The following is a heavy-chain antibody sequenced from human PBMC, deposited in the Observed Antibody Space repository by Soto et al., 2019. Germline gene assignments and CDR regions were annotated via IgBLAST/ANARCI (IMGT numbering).Heavy chain of an antibody. CDR1: GYTFTSYG. V-gene: IGHV1-18*01. D-gene: IGHD1-26*01. J-gene: IGHJ6*02. CDR3: ARGYTAYADHYYYALHV. Sequence: QVQLVQSGAEVKKPGASVKVSCKASGYTFTSYGINWVRQAPGQGLEWMGWINAHNGNTNYAQKVQGRVTMTTDTSTSTAYMELRSLRSDDTAVYYCARGYTAYADHYYYALHVWGQGTTVTVSS. CDR2: INAHNGNT.